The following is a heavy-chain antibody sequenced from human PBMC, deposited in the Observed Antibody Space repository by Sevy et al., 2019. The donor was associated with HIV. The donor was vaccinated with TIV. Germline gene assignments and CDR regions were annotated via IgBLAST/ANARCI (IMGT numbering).Heavy chain of an antibody. CDR1: GGTFSSYA. CDR3: ARDRQAMTTVTTKPFTAMDV. J-gene: IGHJ6*02. Sequence: ASVKVSCKASGGTFSSYAISWVRQAPGQGLEWMGGIIPIFGTANYAQKFQGRVTITADESTSTAYMELSSLRSEDTAVYYCARDRQAMTTVTTKPFTAMDVWGQGTTVTVYS. CDR2: IIPIFGTA. V-gene: IGHV1-69*13. D-gene: IGHD4-17*01.